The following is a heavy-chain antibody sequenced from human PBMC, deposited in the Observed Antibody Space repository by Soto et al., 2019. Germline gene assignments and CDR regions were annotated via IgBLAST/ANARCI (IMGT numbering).Heavy chain of an antibody. CDR3: TTMTTANSDS. J-gene: IGHJ4*02. CDR2: IKRITDGGAT. CDR1: DFTFTNAW. Sequence: EVQLVESGGDLVKPGGSLRLSCVASDFTFTNAWMNWVRQAPGKGLEWVGRIKRITDGGATDYAAPVKGRFTISRDDSQNTLYLQMNYLKTEDTAVYYCTTMTTANSDSWGQGTLVTVSS. D-gene: IGHD4-4*01. V-gene: IGHV3-15*07.